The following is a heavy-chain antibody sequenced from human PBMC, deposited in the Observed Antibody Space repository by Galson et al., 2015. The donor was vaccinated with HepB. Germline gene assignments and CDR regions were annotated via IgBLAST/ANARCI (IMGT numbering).Heavy chain of an antibody. CDR2: IKQDGSEK. CDR1: GFTFSGYW. J-gene: IGHJ6*04. Sequence: SLRLSCAASGFTFSGYWMTWVRQAPGKGLEWVANIKQDGSEKYYVDSVKGRFTISRDNAKNSLYLQMNSLRAEDTAVYYFARYGYYGSGSHLDVWGEGTTASVSS. V-gene: IGHV3-7*01. CDR3: ARYGYYGSGSHLDV. D-gene: IGHD3-10*01.